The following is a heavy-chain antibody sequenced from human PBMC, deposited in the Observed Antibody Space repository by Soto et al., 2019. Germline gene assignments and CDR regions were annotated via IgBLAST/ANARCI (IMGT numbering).Heavy chain of an antibody. J-gene: IGHJ5*02. CDR1: CGSIGSSRYD. CDR3: ARLPRRGDLWFDP. Sequence: PXEILSLTFTVSCGSIGSSRYDWGWIRQPPGKGLEWIGSIYYSGSTYYNPSLKSRVTISVDTSKNQFSLKLSSVTAADTAVYYCARLPRRGDLWFDPWGQGTLVTVSS. V-gene: IGHV4-39*01. D-gene: IGHD3-10*01. CDR2: IYYSGST.